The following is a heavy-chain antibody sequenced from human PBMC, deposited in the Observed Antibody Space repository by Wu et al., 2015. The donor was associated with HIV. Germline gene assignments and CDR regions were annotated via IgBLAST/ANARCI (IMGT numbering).Heavy chain of an antibody. CDR1: GYTFTGYY. D-gene: IGHD2-15*01. J-gene: IGHJ4*02. CDR2: INPNSGGT. V-gene: IGHV1-2*02. Sequence: QVQLVQSGAEVKKPGASVKVSCKASGYTFTGYYMHWVRQAPGQGLEWMGWINPNSGGTNYAQKFQGRVTMTRDTSISTAYMELSRLRSDDTAVYYCARDLLGYCSGGSCYSGEKVDYWGQGTLVTVSS. CDR3: ARDLLGYCSGGSCYSGEKVDY.